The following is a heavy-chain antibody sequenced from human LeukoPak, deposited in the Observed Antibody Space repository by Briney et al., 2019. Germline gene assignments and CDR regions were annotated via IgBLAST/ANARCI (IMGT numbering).Heavy chain of an antibody. D-gene: IGHD3-16*02. CDR2: IYYSGST. CDR3: ARHGGGIVNLHFDY. Sequence: SEALSLTCTVSGGSISIISYFWGWIRQPPGKGLEWIGSIYYSGSTYYNPSLKSRVTISLDTSKNQFSLKLSSVTAADTAVYYCARHGGGIVNLHFDYWGQGTLVPVSS. J-gene: IGHJ4*02. V-gene: IGHV4-39*01. CDR1: GGSISIISYF.